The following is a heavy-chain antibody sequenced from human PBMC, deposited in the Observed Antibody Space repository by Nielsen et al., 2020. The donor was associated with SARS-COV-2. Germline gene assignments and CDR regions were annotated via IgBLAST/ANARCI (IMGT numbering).Heavy chain of an antibody. CDR2: IYSSGTT. CDR1: GGSISSYY. J-gene: IGHJ2*01. D-gene: IGHD3-10*01. CDR3: ARHGVRGVMWYFDL. Sequence: GSLRLSCTVPGGSISSYYWSWIRQPPGKGLEWIGYIYSSGTTNYNPSLKSRVTISVDTSKNHFSLKLSSLTAADTAVYYCARHGVRGVMWYFDLWGRGTLVTVSS. V-gene: IGHV4-59*08.